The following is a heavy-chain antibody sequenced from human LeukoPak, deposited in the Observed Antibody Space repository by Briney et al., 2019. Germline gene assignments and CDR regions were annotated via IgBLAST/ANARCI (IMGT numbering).Heavy chain of an antibody. CDR3: ARDMGIVGADDAFDI. D-gene: IGHD1-26*01. CDR2: IQFDGSNE. J-gene: IGHJ3*02. Sequence: GGSLRLSCAASGFTFSSYGMHWVRQAPGKGLEWVAYIQFDGSNEQYADSVKGRFSISRDNSKNTLYLQMNSLRAEDTAVYYCARDMGIVGADDAFDIWGQGTMVTVSS. CDR1: GFTFSSYG. V-gene: IGHV3-30*02.